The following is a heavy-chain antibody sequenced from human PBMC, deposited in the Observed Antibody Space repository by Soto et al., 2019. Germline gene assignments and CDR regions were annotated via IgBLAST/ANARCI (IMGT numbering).Heavy chain of an antibody. CDR2: ISPNTGTA. CDR3: ARASQMVINPSYYAIDV. Sequence: ASVKVSCKASGHTFNRYYMHWVRQAPGPGLQWMGWISPNTGTARYAQQFKGRVTMTRDTSVSTVYMELSGLTSDDTAVYYCARASQMVINPSYYAIDVWGQGTSVTVSS. CDR1: GHTFNRYY. D-gene: IGHD3-22*01. J-gene: IGHJ6*02. V-gene: IGHV1-2*02.